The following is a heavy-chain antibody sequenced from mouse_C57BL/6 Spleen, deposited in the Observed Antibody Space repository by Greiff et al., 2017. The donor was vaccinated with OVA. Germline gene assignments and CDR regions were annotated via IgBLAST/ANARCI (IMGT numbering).Heavy chain of an antibody. D-gene: IGHD2-5*01. CDR1: GYTFTDYY. Sequence: EVQLQQSGPELVKPGASVKISCKASGYTFTDYYMNWVKQSHGKSLEWIGDINPNNGGTSYNQKFKGKATLTVDKSSSTAYMELRSLTSEDSAVYYCARTYSNYEGYYAMYYWGQGTSVTVSS. CDR3: ARTYSNYEGYYAMYY. J-gene: IGHJ4*01. CDR2: INPNNGGT. V-gene: IGHV1-26*01.